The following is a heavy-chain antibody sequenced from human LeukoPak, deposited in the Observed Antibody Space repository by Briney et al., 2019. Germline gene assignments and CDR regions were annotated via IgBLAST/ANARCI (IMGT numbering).Heavy chain of an antibody. CDR3: ARDPSVVEGEGY. CDR1: GLTFSSYA. CDR2: ISYDGSNK. D-gene: IGHD2-2*01. V-gene: IGHV3-30*04. J-gene: IGHJ4*02. Sequence: GGSLRLSCAASGLTFSSYAMHWVRQAPGKGLEWVAVISYDGSNKYYADSVKGRFTISRDNSKNTLYLQMNSLRAEDTAVYYCARDPSVVEGEGYWGQGTLVTVSS.